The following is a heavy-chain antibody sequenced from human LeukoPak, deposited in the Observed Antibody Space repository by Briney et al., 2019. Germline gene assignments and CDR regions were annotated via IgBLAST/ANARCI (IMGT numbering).Heavy chain of an antibody. CDR2: INAGNGNT. J-gene: IGHJ4*02. CDR3: ARGDAYYYDSSGYGPNF. Sequence: ASVKVSCKASGYTFTSYAMHWVRQAPGQRLEWMGWINAGNGNTKYPQKFQGRVTITRDTSASTAYMELSSLRSEDTAVYYCARGDAYYYDSSGYGPNFWGQGTLVTVSS. V-gene: IGHV1-3*01. D-gene: IGHD3-22*01. CDR1: GYTFTSYA.